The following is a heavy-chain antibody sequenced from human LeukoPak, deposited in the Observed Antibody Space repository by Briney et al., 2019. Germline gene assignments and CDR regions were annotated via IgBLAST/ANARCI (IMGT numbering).Heavy chain of an antibody. D-gene: IGHD5-12*01. CDR1: GGSISSSSYY. CDR2: IYYSGST. J-gene: IGHJ4*02. V-gene: IGHV4-39*07. Sequence: NPSETLSLTCTVSGGSISSSSYYWGWIRQPPGKGLEWIGSIYYSGSTYYNPSLKSRVTISVDTSKSQFSLKLSSVTAADTAVYYCARGGYSGYDPTPLFDYWGQGTLVTVSS. CDR3: ARGGYSGYDPTPLFDY.